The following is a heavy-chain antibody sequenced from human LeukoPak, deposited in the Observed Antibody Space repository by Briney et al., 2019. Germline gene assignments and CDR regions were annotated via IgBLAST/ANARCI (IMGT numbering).Heavy chain of an antibody. J-gene: IGHJ5*02. V-gene: IGHV1-2*02. CDR2: INPNSGGT. CDR1: GYTFTGYY. Sequence: ASVKVSCKASGYTFTGYYMHWVRQAPGQGLEWMGWINPNSGGTNYAQKFQGRVTMTRDTSISTAYMELSRLRSDDTAVYYCARDRQEYSSPSEGTWGQGTLVTVSS. CDR3: ARDRQEYSSPSEGT. D-gene: IGHD6-6*01.